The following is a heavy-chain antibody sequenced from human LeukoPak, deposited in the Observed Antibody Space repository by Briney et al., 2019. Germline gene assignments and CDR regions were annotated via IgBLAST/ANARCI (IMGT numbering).Heavy chain of an antibody. CDR1: GGSISSYY. Sequence: SETLSLTCTVSGGSISSYYWSWIRQPAGKGLEWIGRIYTSGSTNYNPSLKSRVTISVDTSKNQFSLKLSSVTAADTAVYYCAREGGYSYGDAPLHFDYWGQGTLVTVSS. CDR3: AREGGYSYGDAPLHFDY. J-gene: IGHJ4*02. D-gene: IGHD5-18*01. CDR2: IYTSGST. V-gene: IGHV4-4*07.